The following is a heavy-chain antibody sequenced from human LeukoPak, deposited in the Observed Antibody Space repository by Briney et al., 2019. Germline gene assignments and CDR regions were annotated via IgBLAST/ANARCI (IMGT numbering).Heavy chain of an antibody. Sequence: SQTLSLTCTVSGGSISSGGYYWNWIRQHPGKGLEWIGYIYYSGSTYYNPSLKSRVTISVGTSENQFSLRLSSVTAADTAVYYCARYLARNAFDIWGQGTMVTVSS. CDR2: IYYSGST. V-gene: IGHV4-31*03. J-gene: IGHJ3*02. CDR1: GGSISSGGYY. CDR3: ARYLARNAFDI.